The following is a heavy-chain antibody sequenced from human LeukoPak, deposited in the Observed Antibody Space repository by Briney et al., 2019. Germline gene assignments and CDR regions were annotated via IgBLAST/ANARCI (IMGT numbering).Heavy chain of an antibody. Sequence: GGSLRLSCAASGFTFSSHGMHWVRQAPGKGLEWVAVISYDGSNKYYADSVKGRFTISRDNSKNTLYLQMNSLRAEDTAVYYCAGDRSLWLGRYYGMDVWGQGTTVTVSS. J-gene: IGHJ6*02. D-gene: IGHD3-10*01. CDR2: ISYDGSNK. V-gene: IGHV3-30*03. CDR1: GFTFSSHG. CDR3: AGDRSLWLGRYYGMDV.